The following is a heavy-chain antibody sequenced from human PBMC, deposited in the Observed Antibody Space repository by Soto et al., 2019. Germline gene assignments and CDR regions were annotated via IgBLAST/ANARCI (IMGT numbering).Heavy chain of an antibody. CDR3: ARGRLVRGVIFQTDY. CDR2: IIPILGIA. J-gene: IGHJ4*02. D-gene: IGHD3-10*01. CDR1: GGTFSSYT. V-gene: IGHV1-69*02. Sequence: GASVKVSCKASGGTFSSYTISWVRQAPGQGLEWMGRIIPILGIANYAQKFQGRVTITADKSTSTAYMELSSLRSEDTAVYYCARGRLVRGVIFQTDYWGQRPLVTVSS.